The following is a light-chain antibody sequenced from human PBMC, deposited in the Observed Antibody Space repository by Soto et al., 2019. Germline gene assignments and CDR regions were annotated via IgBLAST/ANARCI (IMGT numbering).Light chain of an antibody. V-gene: IGKV4-1*01. CDR2: WAS. CDR3: QQYYASPWT. J-gene: IGKJ1*01. Sequence: DIVMTQSPDSLAVSLGERATINCKSSQSILYNPNNKNSLIWYQQKPGQPPKMLIYWASTRASGVPDRFGGSGSGTDFTITISSLQAEDVAVYYCQQYYASPWTFGQGTKVEI. CDR1: QSILYNPNNKNS.